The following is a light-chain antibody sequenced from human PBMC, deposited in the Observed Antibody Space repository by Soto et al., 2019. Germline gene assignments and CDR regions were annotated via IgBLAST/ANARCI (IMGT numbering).Light chain of an antibody. CDR2: EVS. Sequence: QSALTQPASVSGSPGQSITISCTGTSSDVGGYNYVAWYQQHPGKVPRLMIYEVSNRPSGVSNRFSGSKSGSTASLTISGLQAEDEAEYYCCSYVDSRTLVFGGGTQLTVL. CDR3: CSYVDSRTLV. CDR1: SSDVGGYNY. J-gene: IGLJ2*01. V-gene: IGLV2-23*02.